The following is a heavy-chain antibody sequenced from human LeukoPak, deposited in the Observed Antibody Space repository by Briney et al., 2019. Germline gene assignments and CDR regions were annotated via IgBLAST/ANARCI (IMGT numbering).Heavy chain of an antibody. Sequence: SETLSLTCTVSGGSIGSYYWSWIRLPPGKGLEWIGYIYDSGGTNYNPSLKSRVTISVDTSTNQFSLKLSSVTAADTAVYYCARCLSGTYYDYWGQGTLVTVSS. D-gene: IGHD1-26*01. CDR1: GGSIGSYY. V-gene: IGHV4-59*01. CDR2: IYDSGGT. J-gene: IGHJ4*02. CDR3: ARCLSGTYYDY.